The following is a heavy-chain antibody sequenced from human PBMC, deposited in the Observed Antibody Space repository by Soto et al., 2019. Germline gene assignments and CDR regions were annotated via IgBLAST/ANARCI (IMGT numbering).Heavy chain of an antibody. CDR2: TYYNGNA. D-gene: IGHD3-22*01. Sequence: PSETLSLTCTVSGGSIDRSNYYWDWIRQPPGKGLEWIGTTYYNGNAYYNPSLKSRVTMSVDTSKNQFSLKLISVTAADTAVYYCARHFVAVVIKGWGYWGQGTLVTV. CDR1: GGSIDRSNYY. J-gene: IGHJ4*02. CDR3: ARHFVAVVIKGWGY. V-gene: IGHV4-39*01.